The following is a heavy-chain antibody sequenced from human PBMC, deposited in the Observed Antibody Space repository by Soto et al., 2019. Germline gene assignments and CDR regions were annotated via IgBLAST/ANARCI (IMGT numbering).Heavy chain of an antibody. D-gene: IGHD3-22*01. V-gene: IGHV1-46*01. CDR3: SRGGDDYYDSSGYYLFDY. CDR1: GYTFSRYY. Sequence: APLKVYCKASGYTFSRYYMHCVRQAPRQGLEWMGIINPSGGSTSYAQKFQGRVTMTRDTSTSTVYMELSSLRSEDTAVYYCSRGGDDYYDSSGYYLFDYWGQGTQLTVSS. CDR2: INPSGGST. J-gene: IGHJ4*02.